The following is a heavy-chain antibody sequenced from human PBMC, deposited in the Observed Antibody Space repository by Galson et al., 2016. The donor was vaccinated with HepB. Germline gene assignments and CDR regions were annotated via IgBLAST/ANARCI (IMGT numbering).Heavy chain of an antibody. CDR1: TVSLNNYE. J-gene: IGHJ3*01. V-gene: IGHV3-30*03. Sequence: SLRLSCAVSTVSLNNYEMNWVRLAPGKGLEWMAVILYDGTNKYYADSVKGRFTISRDNSKNTLFLQMNSLRAEDTAVYYCARDDSNAYNAFDVWGQGTMVTVSS. D-gene: IGHD4-11*01. CDR3: ARDDSNAYNAFDV. CDR2: ILYDGTNK.